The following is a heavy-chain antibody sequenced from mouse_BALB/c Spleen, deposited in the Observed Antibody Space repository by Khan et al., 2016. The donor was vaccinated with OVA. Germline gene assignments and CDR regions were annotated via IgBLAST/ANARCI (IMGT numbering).Heavy chain of an antibody. CDR1: GFSLTSYG. D-gene: IGHD2-1*01. J-gene: IGHJ4*01. CDR3: ARGNFYAMDY. Sequence: QVQLKESGPGLVAPSQSLSITCTVSGFSLTSYGVHWVRQPPGKGLEWLIVIWSDGASTYNSALKSRLSISKDNSKSQVFLKMNSLQTDDTAMYYWARGNFYAMDYWGQGTSVTVSS. CDR2: IWSDGAS. V-gene: IGHV2-6*02.